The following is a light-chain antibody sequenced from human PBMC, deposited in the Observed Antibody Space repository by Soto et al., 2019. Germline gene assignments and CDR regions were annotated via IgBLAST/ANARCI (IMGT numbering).Light chain of an antibody. J-gene: IGLJ1*01. CDR1: SSDVGGYNF. V-gene: IGLV2-14*01. CDR3: SSYTSRNTLYV. Sequence: QSALTQPASESGSLGQSITISCTGTSSDVGGYNFVSWYQQHPGKAPKLMIYDVNNRPSGVSNRFSGSKSANSASLTISGLQADDEADYYCSSYTSRNTLYVFGTGTKVTVL. CDR2: DVN.